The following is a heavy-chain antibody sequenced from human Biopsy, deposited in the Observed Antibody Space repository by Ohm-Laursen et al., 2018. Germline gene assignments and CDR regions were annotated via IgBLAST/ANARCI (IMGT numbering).Heavy chain of an antibody. V-gene: IGHV3-11*01. CDR1: GFSFSDYH. J-gene: IGHJ6*02. CDR2: ISGGGTI. D-gene: IGHD4-23*01. CDR3: ARDTRWSPYHMDV. Sequence: SLRLSCSASGFSFSDYHMRWIRQAPGRGLEWVSYISGGGTIYYGDSMEGRVTISRDNAKNSLYLQMHSLRAEDTAVYYCARDTRWSPYHMDVWGQGTTVTVSS.